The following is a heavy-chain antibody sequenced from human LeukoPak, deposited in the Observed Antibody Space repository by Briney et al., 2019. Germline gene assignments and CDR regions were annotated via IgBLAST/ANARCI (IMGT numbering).Heavy chain of an antibody. J-gene: IGHJ1*01. CDR1: GFTFSSYW. V-gene: IGHV3-74*01. D-gene: IGHD6-13*01. CDR2: SNSDGSST. Sequence: GGSLRLSCAASGFTFSSYWMHWVRQAPGKGLVWVSRSNSDGSSTTYADSVKGRFTISRDNAKNTLYLQMNSLRAEGTAVYYCARGAYSTSAEYFQHWGQGTLVTVSS. CDR3: ARGAYSTSAEYFQH.